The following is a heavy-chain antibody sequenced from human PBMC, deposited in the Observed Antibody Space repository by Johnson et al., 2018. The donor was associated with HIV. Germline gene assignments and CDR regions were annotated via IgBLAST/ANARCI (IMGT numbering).Heavy chain of an antibody. Sequence: QVQLVESGGGVVQPGRSLRLSCAASGFTFSSYAMHWVRQAPGKGLEWVAVISYDGSNNYYADSVKGRFTISRDNSKNTLYLQMNSLRAEDTAVYYCAREPLDGGYAFDIWGQGTMVTVSS. V-gene: IGHV3-30*14. CDR1: GFTFSSYA. CDR3: AREPLDGGYAFDI. CDR2: ISYDGSNN. D-gene: IGHD3-16*01. J-gene: IGHJ3*02.